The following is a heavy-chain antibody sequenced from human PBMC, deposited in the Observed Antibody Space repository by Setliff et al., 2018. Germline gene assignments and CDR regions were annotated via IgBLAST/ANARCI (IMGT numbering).Heavy chain of an antibody. Sequence: ASVKVSCKASGATFSSYGISWVRQAPGQGLEWMGLINPSGGGTIYAQKFQGRLTIITDESTNTAFMQLSSLRSDDTAVYYCVREGVDSRSSTDYRYYMDVWGKGTTVTVSS. CDR3: VREGVDSRSSTDYRYYMDV. J-gene: IGHJ6*03. CDR1: GATFSSYG. V-gene: IGHV1-69*05. CDR2: INPSGGGT. D-gene: IGHD3-22*01.